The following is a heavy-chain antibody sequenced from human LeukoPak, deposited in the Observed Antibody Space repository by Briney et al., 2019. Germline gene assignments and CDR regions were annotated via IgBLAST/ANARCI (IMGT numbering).Heavy chain of an antibody. CDR3: ARDKWLPTPLFAC. V-gene: IGHV3-66*01. CDR1: GFTVRSNY. J-gene: IGHJ4*02. CDR2: IYSGGST. Sequence: PGGSLRLSCAASGFTVRSNYMSWVRQAPGKGLEWVSVIYSGGSTYYADTVKCRFTISRDNSKNTLYLQMNRLRAEDTAVYYCARDKWLPTPLFACWGEGTLVTVS. D-gene: IGHD5-12*01.